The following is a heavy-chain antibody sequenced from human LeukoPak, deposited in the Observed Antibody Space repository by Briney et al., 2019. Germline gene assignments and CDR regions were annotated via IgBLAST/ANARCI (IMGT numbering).Heavy chain of an antibody. CDR2: ISGSGGNT. D-gene: IGHD3-22*01. V-gene: IGHV3-23*01. CDR1: GFTFSSYA. Sequence: GGSLRLSCAASGFTFSSYAMSWVRQAPGKGLEWVSVISGSGGNTYYADSVKGRFTISRDNSKNTLYLQLNSLRAEDTAVYYCAKSYYYHSSGYPSDYWGQGTLVTVSS. J-gene: IGHJ4*02. CDR3: AKSYYYHSSGYPSDY.